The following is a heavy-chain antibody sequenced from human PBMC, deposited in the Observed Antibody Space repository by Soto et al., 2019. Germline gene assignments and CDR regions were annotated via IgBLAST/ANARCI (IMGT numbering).Heavy chain of an antibody. D-gene: IGHD6-19*01. CDR3: AKDGSPSKEQWLVPGYAD. CDR1: GGSISSYY. Sequence: SETLSLTCTVSGGSISSYYWSWIRQPPGKGLEWIGYIYYSGSTNYNPSLKSRVTISVDTSKNQFSLKLSSVTAEDTAVYYCAKDGSPSKEQWLVPGYADWGQGTLVTVSS. J-gene: IGHJ4*02. CDR2: IYYSGST. V-gene: IGHV4-59*12.